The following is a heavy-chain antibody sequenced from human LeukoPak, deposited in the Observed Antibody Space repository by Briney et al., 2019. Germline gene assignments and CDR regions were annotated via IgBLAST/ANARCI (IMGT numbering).Heavy chain of an antibody. J-gene: IGHJ4*02. V-gene: IGHV3-23*01. Sequence: TGGSLRLSCAASGFTFNSYAMSWVRQAPGKGLEWVSAISGSGGSTYYADSVKGRFTISRDNSKNTLYLQMNSLRAEDTAVYYCARGLVRGVIRGDYWGQGTLVTVSS. D-gene: IGHD3-10*01. CDR3: ARGLVRGVIRGDY. CDR2: ISGSGGST. CDR1: GFTFNSYA.